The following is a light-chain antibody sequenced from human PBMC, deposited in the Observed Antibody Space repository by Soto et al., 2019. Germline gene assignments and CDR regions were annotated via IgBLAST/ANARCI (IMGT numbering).Light chain of an antibody. V-gene: IGLV1-40*01. CDR3: QSYDSSLSGSV. CDR1: SSNIGAGYD. J-gene: IGLJ3*02. Sequence: QSALTQPPSVSGAPGQRVTIPCTGRSSNIGAGYDVHWYQQLPGTAPKLLIYDNNNRPSGVPDRFSGFRFGTSASLAITGLQAEDEADYYCQSYDSSLSGSVFGGGTKLTVL. CDR2: DNN.